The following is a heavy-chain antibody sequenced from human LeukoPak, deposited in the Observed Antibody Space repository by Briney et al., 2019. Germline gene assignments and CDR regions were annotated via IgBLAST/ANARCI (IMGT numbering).Heavy chain of an antibody. J-gene: IGHJ4*02. CDR2: ISSSSSTI. Sequence: PGGSLRLSCAASGFTFSSYSMNWVRQAPGKGLEWVSYISSSSSTIYYADSVKGRFTISRDNAKNSLYLQMNSLRAEDTAVYYCARDLDFWSGYRPISLDYWGQGTLVTVSS. CDR1: GFTFSSYS. V-gene: IGHV3-48*04. CDR3: ARDLDFWSGYRPISLDY. D-gene: IGHD3-3*01.